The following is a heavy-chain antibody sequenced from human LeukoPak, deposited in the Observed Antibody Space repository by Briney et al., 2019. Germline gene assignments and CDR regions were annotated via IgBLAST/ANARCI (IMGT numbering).Heavy chain of an antibody. CDR2: ISSSSSYI. J-gene: IGHJ1*01. D-gene: IGHD3-22*01. V-gene: IGHV3-21*04. Sequence: GGSLRLSCAASGFTFSSYSMNWVRQAPGKGLEWVSSISSSSSYIYYADSVKGRFTISRDNSKNTLYLQMNSLRAEDTAVYYCAKVYYDSSGPITREEYFQHWGQGTLVTVSS. CDR1: GFTFSSYS. CDR3: AKVYYDSSGPITREEYFQH.